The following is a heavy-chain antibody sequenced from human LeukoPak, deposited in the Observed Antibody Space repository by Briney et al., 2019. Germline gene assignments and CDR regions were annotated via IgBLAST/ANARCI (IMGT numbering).Heavy chain of an antibody. CDR1: GFTVSSNS. V-gene: IGHV3-53*01. J-gene: IGHJ4*02. Sequence: GGSLRLSCTVSGFTVSSNSWSWVRQAPGKGLEWVSFIYSGGNTHYSDSVKGRFTPSRDNSNNTLYLQMNSMRAEDTAVYYCAKDLGSTGTTPVDYWGQGTLVTVSS. CDR3: AKDLGSTGTTPVDY. CDR2: IYSGGNT. D-gene: IGHD1-1*01.